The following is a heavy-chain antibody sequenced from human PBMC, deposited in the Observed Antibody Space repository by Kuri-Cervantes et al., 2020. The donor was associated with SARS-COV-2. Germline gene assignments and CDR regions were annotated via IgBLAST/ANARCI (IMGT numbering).Heavy chain of an antibody. D-gene: IGHD6-13*01. Sequence: SVKVCCKASGGTFSSYAISWVRQDPGQGLEWMGGIIPIFGTANYAQKFQGRVTITTYESTSTAYMELSNLRSEDTAVYYCARGVGSSWYVDDAFDIWGQGTMVTVSS. CDR3: ARGVGSSWYVDDAFDI. J-gene: IGHJ3*02. V-gene: IGHV1-69*05. CDR1: GGTFSSYA. CDR2: IIPIFGTA.